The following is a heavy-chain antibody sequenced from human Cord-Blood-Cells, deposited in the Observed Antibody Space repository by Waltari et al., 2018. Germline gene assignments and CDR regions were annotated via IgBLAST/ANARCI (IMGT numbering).Heavy chain of an antibody. CDR1: GGSISCSNC. D-gene: IGHD6-13*01. CDR3: ARDERVLAAAGFGY. Sequence: QVQLQESGPGLVKPSGTLSLTCAVSGGSISCSNCWCWARPPPGKGLEWIGEIYHSGSTNYNPSLKSRVTISVDKSKNQFSLKLSSVTAADTAVYYCARDERVLAAAGFGYWGQGTLVTVSS. CDR2: IYHSGST. V-gene: IGHV4-4*02. J-gene: IGHJ4*02.